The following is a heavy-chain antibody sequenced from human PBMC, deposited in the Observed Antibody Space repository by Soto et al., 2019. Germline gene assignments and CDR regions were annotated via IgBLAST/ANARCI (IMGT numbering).Heavy chain of an antibody. D-gene: IGHD5-18*01. Sequence: QVQLQESGPGLVKPSQTLSLTCTVSGGSISSGDYYWSWIRQAPGKGLEWIGYIYYSGSTYYNPSLKRRVSISIDTSKNQFSLKLSAVTAADTAVYYCASNPINSYGPLGYWGQGTLVTVSS. V-gene: IGHV4-30-4*08. J-gene: IGHJ4*02. CDR3: ASNPINSYGPLGY. CDR2: IYYSGST. CDR1: GGSISSGDYY.